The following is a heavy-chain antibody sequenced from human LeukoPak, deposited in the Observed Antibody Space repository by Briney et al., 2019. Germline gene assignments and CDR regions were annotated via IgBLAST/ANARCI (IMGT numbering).Heavy chain of an antibody. D-gene: IGHD2-2*01. Sequence: ASVKVSCKASGYTFTGYYMHWVRQAPGQGLEWMGWINPNSGGTNYAQKFQGRVTMTRDTSISTAYMELSRLRSDDTAVYYCARDNCSSTSCYSLGHWGQGTLVTVSA. CDR2: INPNSGGT. CDR3: ARDNCSSTSCYSLGH. J-gene: IGHJ4*02. V-gene: IGHV1-2*02. CDR1: GYTFTGYY.